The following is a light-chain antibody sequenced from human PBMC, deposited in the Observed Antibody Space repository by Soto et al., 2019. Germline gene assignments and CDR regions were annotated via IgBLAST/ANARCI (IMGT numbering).Light chain of an antibody. V-gene: IGKV1-39*01. Sequence: DIQMTQSPSSLSASVGDRVTITCRASQSISSYLNWYQQKPGKAPKLLVSAASSLQSGVPSRFSGSGSGTEFSLTISSLQPEAFATYYCQQSYSTPPLTFGGGTKVEIK. CDR3: QQSYSTPPLT. J-gene: IGKJ4*01. CDR2: AAS. CDR1: QSISSY.